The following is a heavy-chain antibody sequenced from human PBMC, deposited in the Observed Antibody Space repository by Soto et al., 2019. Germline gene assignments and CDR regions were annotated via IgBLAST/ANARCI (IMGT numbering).Heavy chain of an antibody. J-gene: IGHJ6*02. Sequence: GGSLRLSCTASGFTFGDYAMSWVRQAPGKGLEWVGFIRSRAYGGTTEYAASVKGRFTISRDDSKSIAYLQMNSLKTEDTAVYYCTRDPSPYIAAAPSDYYYGMDVWGQGTTVTVSS. V-gene: IGHV3-49*04. D-gene: IGHD6-13*01. CDR2: IRSRAYGGTT. CDR3: TRDPSPYIAAAPSDYYYGMDV. CDR1: GFTFGDYA.